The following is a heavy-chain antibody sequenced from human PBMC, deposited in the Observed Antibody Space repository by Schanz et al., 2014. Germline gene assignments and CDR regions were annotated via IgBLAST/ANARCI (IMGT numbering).Heavy chain of an antibody. CDR2: INPNSGET. CDR3: ARARYTGYDCSGY. D-gene: IGHD5-12*01. V-gene: IGHV1-2*02. Sequence: VKKEQGGKEVKKEGASKKGKGREEGERRKEEKKERGREATGQGLEGMGWINPNSGETNYEQKFKGRVTLTSDTSISTAFMELSGLTSDDTATYFCARARYTGYDCSGYWGQGTLLIVSS. J-gene: IGHJ4*02. CDR1: GERRKEEK.